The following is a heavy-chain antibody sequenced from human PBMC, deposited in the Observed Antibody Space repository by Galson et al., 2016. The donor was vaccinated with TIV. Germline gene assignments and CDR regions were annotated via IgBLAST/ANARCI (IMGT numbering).Heavy chain of an antibody. Sequence: ETLSLTCTVSGYSIKSGYFWGWIRQPPGKGLQWLGSIYESGTNYSHPSLKSRLTMSVDTSKNQFSLKLSPVTAADTAVYYWMREGSTVTMHHYFGMDVWGQGTSVTVSS. CDR1: GYSIKSGYF. J-gene: IGHJ6*02. CDR2: IYESGTN. V-gene: IGHV4-38-2*02. CDR3: MREGSTVTMHHYFGMDV. D-gene: IGHD4-17*01.